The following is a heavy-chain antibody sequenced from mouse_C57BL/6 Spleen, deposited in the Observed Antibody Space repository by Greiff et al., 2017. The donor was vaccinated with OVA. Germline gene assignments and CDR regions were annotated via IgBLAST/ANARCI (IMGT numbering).Heavy chain of an antibody. J-gene: IGHJ3*01. CDR2: IYPRDGST. V-gene: IGHV1-85*01. CDR3: ARDYGSSWFAY. Sequence: VQLQQSGPELVKPGASVKLSCKASGYTFTSYDINWVKQRPGQGLEWIGWIYPRDGSTKYNEKFKGQATLTVDTSSSTAYMELHSLTSEDSAVYFCARDYGSSWFAYWGQGTLVTVSA. CDR1: GYTFTSYD. D-gene: IGHD1-1*01.